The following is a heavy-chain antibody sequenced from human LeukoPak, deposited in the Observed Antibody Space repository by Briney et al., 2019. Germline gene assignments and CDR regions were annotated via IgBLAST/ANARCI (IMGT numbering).Heavy chain of an antibody. CDR1: GGSFSGYY. D-gene: IGHD3-10*01. J-gene: IGHJ4*02. Sequence: SETLSLTXAVYGGSFSGYYWSWIRQPPGKGLEWIGEINHSGSTNYNPSLKNRVTISVDTSKNQFSLKLSSVTAADTAVYYCARGGYYYGSGSYLYYFDYWGQGTLVTVSS. V-gene: IGHV4-34*01. CDR2: INHSGST. CDR3: ARGGYYYGSGSYLYYFDY.